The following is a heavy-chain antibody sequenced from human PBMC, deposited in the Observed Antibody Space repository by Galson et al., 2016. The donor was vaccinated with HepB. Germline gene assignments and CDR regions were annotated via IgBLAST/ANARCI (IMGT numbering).Heavy chain of an antibody. J-gene: IGHJ4*02. CDR3: GSRFKYGELDY. Sequence: SLRLSCAVSGFPFGDYVMSRFRQAPGRGLEWVGFIRTKAYGGTTKYAPSVKDRFTISREDSKSIAYLQMNSLKIEDTAEYYCGSRFKYGELDYWGQGTPVTVSS. D-gene: IGHD3-10*01. CDR1: GFPFGDYV. V-gene: IGHV3-49*03. CDR2: IRTKAYGGTT.